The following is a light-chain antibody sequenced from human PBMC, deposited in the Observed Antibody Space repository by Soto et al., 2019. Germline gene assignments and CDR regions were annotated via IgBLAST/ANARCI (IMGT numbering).Light chain of an antibody. CDR2: KAS. J-gene: IGKJ1*01. Sequence: DIQMTQSPSTLSASVGDRVTITCRASQSLNDWLAWYQQKPGRAPNLLIYKASNLESGVPSRFSGSGSGTEFTLTISSLQPDDFATYYCQQYNDYSWTFGQGTKVEMK. V-gene: IGKV1-5*03. CDR1: QSLNDW. CDR3: QQYNDYSWT.